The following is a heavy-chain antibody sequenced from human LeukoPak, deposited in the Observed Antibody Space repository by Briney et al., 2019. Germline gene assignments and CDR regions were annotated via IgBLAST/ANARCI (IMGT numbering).Heavy chain of an antibody. V-gene: IGHV3-74*01. CDR3: ARAPSEIGGYYPEYFRH. CDR1: GFTFSSYW. Sequence: GGSLRLSCAASGFTFSSYWMHWVRQAPGKGLVWVSRIKSDGSTRYADSVKGRFTISRDNAKNTVSLQMNSLRAEDTGVYYCARAPSEIGGYYPEYFRHWGQGTLVTVSP. CDR2: IKSDGST. D-gene: IGHD3-22*01. J-gene: IGHJ1*01.